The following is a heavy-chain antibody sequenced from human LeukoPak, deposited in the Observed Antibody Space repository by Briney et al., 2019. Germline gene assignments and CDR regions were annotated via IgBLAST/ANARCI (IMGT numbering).Heavy chain of an antibody. D-gene: IGHD3-3*01. Sequence: GGSLRLSCAASGFTFSNAWMSWVRQAPGKGLEWVGRIKSKTDGGTTDYAAPVKGRFTISRDDSKNTLYLQMNSLKTEDTAVYYCARDYDFWSGYLHFDYWGQGTLVTVSS. CDR1: GFTFSNAW. CDR3: ARDYDFWSGYLHFDY. J-gene: IGHJ4*02. CDR2: IKSKTDGGTT. V-gene: IGHV3-15*01.